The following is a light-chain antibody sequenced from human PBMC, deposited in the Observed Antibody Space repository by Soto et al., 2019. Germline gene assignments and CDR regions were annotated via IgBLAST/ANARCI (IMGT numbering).Light chain of an antibody. CDR2: GAS. Sequence: IVMTQYPATLSVSPGESVTLSCRASQGINRNLAWYQQKPGQAPRLLISGASTGATGIPARFSGSGSGTDFTLTINSLQSEVSAVYYCQQYYTWPVTFGGGTKVEI. J-gene: IGKJ4*01. CDR1: QGINRN. CDR3: QQYYTWPVT. V-gene: IGKV3-15*01.